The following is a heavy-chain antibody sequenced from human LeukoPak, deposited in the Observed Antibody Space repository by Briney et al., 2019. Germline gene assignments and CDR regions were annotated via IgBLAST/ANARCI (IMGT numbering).Heavy chain of an antibody. J-gene: IGHJ3*02. V-gene: IGHV1-2*02. CDR3: ARDGGGESSTSSRGAFDI. CDR2: INPNSGGT. Sequence: ASVKVSCKASGYTFTGYYMHWVRQAPGQGLEWMGWINPNSGGTNYAQKFQGRVTMTRDTSISTAYMELSRLRSDDTAVYYCARDGGGESSTSSRGAFDIWAQGTMVTVSS. D-gene: IGHD2-2*01. CDR1: GYTFTGYY.